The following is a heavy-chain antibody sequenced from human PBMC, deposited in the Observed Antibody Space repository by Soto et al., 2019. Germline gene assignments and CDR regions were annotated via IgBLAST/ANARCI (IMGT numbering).Heavy chain of an antibody. Sequence: SETLSLTCTVSGGSISSGGYYWSWIRQHPGKGLEWIGYIYYSGSTYYNPSLKSRVTISVDTSKNQFSLKLSSVTAADTAVYYCARDYSPEFGYSGYDFVDHYPGYYYGMDVWGQGTTVTVSS. D-gene: IGHD5-12*01. CDR2: IYYSGST. CDR1: GGSISSGGYY. J-gene: IGHJ6*02. V-gene: IGHV4-31*03. CDR3: ARDYSPEFGYSGYDFVDHYPGYYYGMDV.